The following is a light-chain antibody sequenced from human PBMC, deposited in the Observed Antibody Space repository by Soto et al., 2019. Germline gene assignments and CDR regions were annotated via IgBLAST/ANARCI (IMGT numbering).Light chain of an antibody. CDR2: FGS. CDR3: MQSQQSPPT. CDR1: QSLLQSNGYNY. J-gene: IGKJ1*01. V-gene: IGKV2-28*01. Sequence: DIVMTQSPLSLPVTPGEPASISCSSSQSLLQSNGYNYLDWYLQKPGQSPQLLIDFGSYRASGDNDRFSGSGSGTDCTLKIRRVEAEDVGVYYCMQSQQSPPTFGQGTKVDI.